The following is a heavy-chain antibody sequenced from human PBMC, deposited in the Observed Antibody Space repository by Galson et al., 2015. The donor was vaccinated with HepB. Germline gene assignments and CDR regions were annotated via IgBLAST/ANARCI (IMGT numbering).Heavy chain of an antibody. CDR3: ARDPDTAMVFDY. Sequence: SLRLSCAASGFTFSSYWMHWVRQAPGKGLVWVSRINSDGSSTSYADSVKGRFTISRDNAKNTLYLQMNSLRAEDTAVYYCARDPDTAMVFDYWGQGTLVTVSS. CDR1: GFTFSSYW. CDR2: INSDGSST. D-gene: IGHD5-18*01. V-gene: IGHV3-74*01. J-gene: IGHJ4*02.